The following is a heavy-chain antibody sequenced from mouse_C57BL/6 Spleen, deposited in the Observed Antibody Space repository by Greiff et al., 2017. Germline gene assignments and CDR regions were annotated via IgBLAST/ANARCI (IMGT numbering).Heavy chain of an antibody. V-gene: IGHV1-15*01. CDR2: IDPETGGT. D-gene: IGHD3-3*01. J-gene: IGHJ4*01. CDR3: TPLVGDYAMDY. Sequence: SGAELVRPGASVTLSCKASGYTFTDYEMHWVKQTPVHGLEWIGAIDPETGGTAYNQKFKGKAILTADKSSSTAYMELRSLTSEDSAVYYCTPLVGDYAMDYWGQGTSVTVSS. CDR1: GYTFTDYE.